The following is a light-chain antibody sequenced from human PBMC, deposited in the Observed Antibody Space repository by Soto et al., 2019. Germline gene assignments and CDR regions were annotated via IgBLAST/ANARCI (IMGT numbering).Light chain of an antibody. CDR2: DVS. J-gene: IGLJ1*01. CDR3: NSYTSSSTYV. Sequence: QSALTQPASVSGSPGQSITISCTGTTSDVGRYNYVSLYQQHPGKAPKLIIYDVSNRPSGVSNRFSGSKSGNTASLTISGLQAEDEADYYCNSYTSSSTYVFGTGTKLTVL. V-gene: IGLV2-14*01. CDR1: TSDVGRYNY.